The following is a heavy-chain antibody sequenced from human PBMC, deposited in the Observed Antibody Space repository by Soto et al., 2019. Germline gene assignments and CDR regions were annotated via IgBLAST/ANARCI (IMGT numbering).Heavy chain of an antibody. V-gene: IGHV3-23*01. CDR2: ISGSGGST. CDR1: GFTFSSYA. Sequence: GGSLRLSCAASGFTFSSYAMSWVRQAPGKGLEWVSAISGSGGSTYYADSVKGRFTISRGNAKNSLYLQMNSLRAEDTAVYYCARVSFRPPYYYGMDVWGQGTTVTVSS. CDR3: ARVSFRPPYYYGMDV. J-gene: IGHJ6*02.